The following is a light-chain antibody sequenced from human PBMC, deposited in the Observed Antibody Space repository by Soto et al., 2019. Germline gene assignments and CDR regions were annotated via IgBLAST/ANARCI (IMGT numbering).Light chain of an antibody. V-gene: IGLV2-14*01. J-gene: IGLJ1*01. Sequence: QSALTQPASVSGSPGQSITISCTGTSSDVGGYNYVSWYQQHPGKAPKLMIYEVSNRPSAVSNRFSGSKSGNTASLTISGLQAEDEADYCCSSYTSSSTLGSGFGTGTQLTVL. CDR1: SSDVGGYNY. CDR3: SSYTSSSTLGSG. CDR2: EVS.